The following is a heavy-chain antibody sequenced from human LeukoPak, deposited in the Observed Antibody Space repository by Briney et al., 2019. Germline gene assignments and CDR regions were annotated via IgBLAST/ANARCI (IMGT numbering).Heavy chain of an antibody. V-gene: IGHV3-30*18. CDR1: GFTFDDYA. D-gene: IGHD6-13*01. CDR2: ISYDGRKQ. J-gene: IGHJ4*02. Sequence: GGSLRLSCAASGFTFDDYAMHWVRQAPGKGLEWVAVISYDGRKQYYADSVKGRFTISRDNSKDTLYLQMNSLRGEDTAMYYCAKELAAGGPQDYWGQGTLVTVSS. CDR3: AKELAAGGPQDY.